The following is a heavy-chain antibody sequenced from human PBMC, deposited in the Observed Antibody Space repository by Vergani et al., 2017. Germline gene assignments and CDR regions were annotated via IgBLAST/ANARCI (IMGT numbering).Heavy chain of an antibody. CDR2: IYYSGST. J-gene: IGHJ4*02. Sequence: QVQLQESGPGLVKPSQTLSLTCTVSGGSISSGGYYWSWIRQHPGKGLEWIGYIYYSGSTYYNPSLKSRVTISVDTSKNQFSLKLGSVTAADTAVYYCARTRITIFGVVIRGYYFDYWGQGTLVTVSS. CDR1: GGSISSGGYY. V-gene: IGHV4-31*03. D-gene: IGHD3-3*01. CDR3: ARTRITIFGVVIRGYYFDY.